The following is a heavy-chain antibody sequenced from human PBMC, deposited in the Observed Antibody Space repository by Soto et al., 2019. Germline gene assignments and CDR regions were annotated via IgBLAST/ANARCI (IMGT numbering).Heavy chain of an antibody. D-gene: IGHD6-19*01. CDR1: GFTFSSYA. V-gene: IGHV3-23*01. Sequence: EVQLLESGGGLVQPGGSLRLSCAASGFTFSSYAMSWVRQAPGKGLEWVSAISGSGGSTYYADSVKGRVTISRDNSRNTLYMQITSLRAEDTAVYSCARDKRGNGYSSGWFDGRDYWGQGTLFTVSS. CDR2: ISGSGGST. CDR3: ARDKRGNGYSSGWFDGRDY. J-gene: IGHJ4*02.